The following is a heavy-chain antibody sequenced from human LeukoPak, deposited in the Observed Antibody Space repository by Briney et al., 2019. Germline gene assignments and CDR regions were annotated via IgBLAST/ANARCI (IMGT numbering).Heavy chain of an antibody. J-gene: IGHJ3*02. CDR2: MSFDGTKI. V-gene: IGHV3-30*18. CDR3: AKGRQQWWTFDALDM. CDR1: GFTFSSYG. Sequence: GGSLRLSCTAYGFTFSSYGMHWVRQAPGKGLEWVALMSFDGTKIYYADSVKGRFTISRDNSRDTLYGQMDSLIGDDTAVYYCAKGRQQWWTFDALDMWGQGTMVTVSS. D-gene: IGHD5-18*01.